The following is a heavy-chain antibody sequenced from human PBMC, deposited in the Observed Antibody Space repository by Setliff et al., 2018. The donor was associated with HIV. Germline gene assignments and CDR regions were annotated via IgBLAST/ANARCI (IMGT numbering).Heavy chain of an antibody. V-gene: IGHV1-18*01. Sequence: ASVKVSCKASGYTFSSHGISWLRQAPGQGLEWMGWITPDSGVTKYAQKLLGRVTMTTDTSANTVYMELRTLRSDDTAVYYCARRGTGWPYYFDYWGQGTLVTVPQ. CDR3: ARRGTGWPYYFDY. CDR2: ITPDSGVT. J-gene: IGHJ4*02. CDR1: GYTFSSHG. D-gene: IGHD6-19*01.